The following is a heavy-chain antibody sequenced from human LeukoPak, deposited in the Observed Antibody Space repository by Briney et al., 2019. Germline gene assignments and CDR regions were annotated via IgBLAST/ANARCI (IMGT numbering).Heavy chain of an antibody. J-gene: IGHJ4*02. CDR2: ISGSGGST. V-gene: IGHV3-23*01. CDR1: GFTFSSYG. Sequence: GGSLRLSCAASGFTFSSYGMSWVRQAPGKGLEWVSGISGSGGSTYYADSVKGRFTISRDNSKNTLYLQMNSLRAEDTAVYYCAKSKGYYFDYWGQGTLVTVSS. CDR3: AKSKGYYFDY.